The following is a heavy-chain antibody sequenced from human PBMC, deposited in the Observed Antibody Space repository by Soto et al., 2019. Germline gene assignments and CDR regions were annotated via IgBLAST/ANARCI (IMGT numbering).Heavy chain of an antibody. D-gene: IGHD3-9*01. J-gene: IGHJ6*02. CDR3: ATDPLDLYYGMDV. Sequence: GPSVKVSCKVSGYTLTELSMHWVRQAPGKGLEWMGGFDPEDGETIYARKFQGRVTMTEDTSTDTAYMELSSLRSEDTAVYYCATDPLDLYYGMDVWGQGTTVTVSS. CDR2: FDPEDGET. V-gene: IGHV1-24*01. CDR1: GYTLTELS.